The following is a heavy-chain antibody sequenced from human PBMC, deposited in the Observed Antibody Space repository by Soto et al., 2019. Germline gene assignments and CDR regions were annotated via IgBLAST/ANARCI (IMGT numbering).Heavy chain of an antibody. CDR3: AAVQESLYSMGI. CDR1: GITFNRSA. D-gene: IGHD2-21*01. Sequence: QMQLVQSGPEVKKPGTSVKVSCKASGITFNRSAIQWVRQARGQRLEWVGWIVVGSNNRDYAQKLQERVTITSDMSTSTVYMELSSLRSEDTAVYYWAAVQESLYSMGIWGQGTTVTVSS. J-gene: IGHJ6*02. CDR2: IVVGSNNR. V-gene: IGHV1-58*02.